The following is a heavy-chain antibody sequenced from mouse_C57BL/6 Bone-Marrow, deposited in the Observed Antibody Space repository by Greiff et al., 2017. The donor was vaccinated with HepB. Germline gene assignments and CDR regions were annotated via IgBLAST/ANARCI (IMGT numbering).Heavy chain of an antibody. CDR3: ARYNYGTQFAY. D-gene: IGHD1-1*01. V-gene: IGHV1-82*01. J-gene: IGHJ3*01. CDR1: GYAFSSSW. CDR2: IYPGDGDT. Sequence: QVQLQQSGPELVKPGASVKISCKASGYAFSSSWMNWVKQRPGKGLEWIGRIYPGDGDTNYNGKFKGKATLTADKSSSTAYMQLSSLTSEDSAVYFCARYNYGTQFAYWGQGTLVTVSA.